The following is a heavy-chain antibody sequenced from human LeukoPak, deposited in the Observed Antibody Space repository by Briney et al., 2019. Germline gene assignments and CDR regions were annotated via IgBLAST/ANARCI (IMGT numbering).Heavy chain of an antibody. Sequence: PGGSLRLSCAASGFTFSSYGMHWVRQAPGKGLEWVAVISYDGSNKYYADSVKGRFTSSRDNSKNTLFLQMNMLRAEDTAVYYCAKIPVSYSSGWSNFDYWGQGTLVTVSS. CDR1: GFTFSSYG. CDR2: ISYDGSNK. CDR3: AKIPVSYSSGWSNFDY. D-gene: IGHD6-19*01. V-gene: IGHV3-30*18. J-gene: IGHJ4*02.